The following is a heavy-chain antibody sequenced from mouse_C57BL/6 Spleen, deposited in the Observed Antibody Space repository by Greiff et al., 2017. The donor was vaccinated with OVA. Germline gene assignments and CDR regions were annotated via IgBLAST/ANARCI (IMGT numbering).Heavy chain of an antibody. D-gene: IGHD2-13*01. J-gene: IGHJ2*01. CDR3: ARSPMVTYYFDY. Sequence: VQLQQPGAELVRPGTSVKLSCKASGYTFTSYWMHWVKQRPGQGLEWIGVIDPSDSYTNYNQKFKGKATLTVDTSSSTAYMQLSSLTSEDSAVYYCARSPMVTYYFDYWGQGTTLTVSS. CDR1: GYTFTSYW. CDR2: IDPSDSYT. V-gene: IGHV1-59*01.